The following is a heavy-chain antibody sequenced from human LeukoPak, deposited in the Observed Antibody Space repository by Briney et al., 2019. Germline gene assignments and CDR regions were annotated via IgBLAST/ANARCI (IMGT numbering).Heavy chain of an antibody. V-gene: IGHV4-34*01. CDR3: ARHGTPLRYGSGNYYKGAPFDY. Sequence: MSSETLPLTCAVYGGSFSGYYWSWIRQPPGKGLEWIGEINHSGSTNYNPSLKSRVTISVDTSKNQFSLKLSSVTAADTAVYYCARHGTPLRYGSGNYYKGAPFDYWGQGTLVTVSS. CDR2: INHSGST. J-gene: IGHJ4*02. D-gene: IGHD3-10*01. CDR1: GGSFSGYY.